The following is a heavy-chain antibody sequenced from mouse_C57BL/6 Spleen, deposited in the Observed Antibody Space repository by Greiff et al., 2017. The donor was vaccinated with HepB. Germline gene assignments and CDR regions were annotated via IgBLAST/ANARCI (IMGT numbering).Heavy chain of an antibody. J-gene: IGHJ2*01. Sequence: DVHLVESGGDLVKPGGSLKLSCAASGFTFSCYGMSWVRQTPDKGLEWVATISRGGSYTYYPDSVKGRFTISRDNAKNTRYLQRSSLKSEYTAMYDCARHGYLDYWGQGTTLTVSS. CDR2: ISRGGSYT. CDR3: ARHGYLDY. CDR1: GFTFSCYG. V-gene: IGHV5-6*01.